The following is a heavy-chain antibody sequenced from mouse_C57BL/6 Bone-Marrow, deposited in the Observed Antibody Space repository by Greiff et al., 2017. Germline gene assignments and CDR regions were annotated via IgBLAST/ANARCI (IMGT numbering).Heavy chain of an antibody. J-gene: IGHJ3*01. CDR1: GYTFTSYW. D-gene: IGHD1-1*01. V-gene: IGHV1-61*01. CDR2: IYPSDSET. Sequence: VQLQQPGAELVRPGSSVKLSCKASGYTFTSYWMDWVKQRPGQGLEWIGNIYPSDSETHYNQKFKDKATLTVDKSSSTAYMQLSSLTSEDSAVYYCASPTTVVAPFAYWGQGTLVTVSA. CDR3: ASPTTVVAPFAY.